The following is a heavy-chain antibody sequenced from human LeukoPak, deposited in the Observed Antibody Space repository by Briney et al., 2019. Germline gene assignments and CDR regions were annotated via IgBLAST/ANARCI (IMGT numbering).Heavy chain of an antibody. D-gene: IGHD6-19*01. CDR1: GFSFSSYW. J-gene: IGHJ4*02. Sequence: GGSLRLSCAASGFSFSSYWMHWVRQAPGKGLVWVSRISSDGSIINYADSVKGRFTISRDNAKNTLYLQMNSLRVEDTAVYYCARPAVAGLRAGGYDYWGQGTLVTVSS. CDR3: ARPAVAGLRAGGYDY. V-gene: IGHV3-74*01. CDR2: ISSDGSII.